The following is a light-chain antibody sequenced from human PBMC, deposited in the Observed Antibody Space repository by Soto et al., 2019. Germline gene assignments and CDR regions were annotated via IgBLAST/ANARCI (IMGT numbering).Light chain of an antibody. CDR2: DAS. CDR3: LQDYNYPRT. Sequence: DIQMTQSPSTLSASVGDRVTIPCRASQSISTWLAWYQQKPGKAPKLLIYDASSLESGVPSRFSGSGSGTEFTLTISRLQPDDFATYYCLQDYNYPRTFGQGTKVDIK. V-gene: IGKV1-5*01. CDR1: QSISTW. J-gene: IGKJ1*01.